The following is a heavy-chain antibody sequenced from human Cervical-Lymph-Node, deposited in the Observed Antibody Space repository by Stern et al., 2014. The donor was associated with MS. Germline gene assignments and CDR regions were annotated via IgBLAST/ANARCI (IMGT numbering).Heavy chain of an antibody. V-gene: IGHV3-74*02. CDR3: ARGTVAAAGTDY. Sequence: EVQLLESGGGLVQPGGSLRLSCAASGFTFSSYWMHWVRQAPGKGLVWVSRINTDGRSTNYADSVKGRFTISRDNAKNTLYLRMNSLRVEDTAVYYCARGTVAAAGTDYWGQGTLVTVSS. D-gene: IGHD6-13*01. CDR1: GFTFSSYW. CDR2: INTDGRST. J-gene: IGHJ4*02.